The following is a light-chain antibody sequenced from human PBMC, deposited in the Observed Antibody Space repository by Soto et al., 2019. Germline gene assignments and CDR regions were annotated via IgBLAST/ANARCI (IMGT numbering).Light chain of an antibody. J-gene: IGKJ3*01. CDR3: QQYNNWPPFT. Sequence: EIVMTQSPATLSVSPGERATLSCRAIQSFSSNLAWYQQKPGQAPRLLIYGASTRATGIPARFSGSGSGTEFTLTISSLKSEDFAVYYCQQYNNWPPFTFGPGTKVDIK. CDR2: GAS. CDR1: QSFSSN. V-gene: IGKV3-15*01.